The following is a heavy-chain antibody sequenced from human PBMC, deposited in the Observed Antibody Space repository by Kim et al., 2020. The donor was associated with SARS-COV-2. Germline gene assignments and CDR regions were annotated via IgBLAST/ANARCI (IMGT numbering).Heavy chain of an antibody. CDR3: ARGPLEQQEAFDI. CDR2: IKQDGSEK. D-gene: IGHD1-1*01. CDR1: GFTFSSYW. J-gene: IGHJ3*02. Sequence: GGSLRLSCAASGFTFSSYWMSWVRQAPGKGLEWVANIKQDGSEKYYVDSVKGRFTISRDNAKNSLYLQMNSLRAEDTAVYYCARGPLEQQEAFDIWGQGTMVTVSS. V-gene: IGHV3-7*03.